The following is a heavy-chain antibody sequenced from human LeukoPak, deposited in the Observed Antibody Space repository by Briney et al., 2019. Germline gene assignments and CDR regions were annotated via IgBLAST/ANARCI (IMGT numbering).Heavy chain of an antibody. V-gene: IGHV3-9*01. CDR1: GFTFDDYA. J-gene: IGHJ4*02. CDR2: ISWNSGSI. D-gene: IGHD3-22*01. CDR3: AKDWDYDSSGFNY. Sequence: PGGSLRLSCAASGFTFDDYAMHWVRQAPGKGLEWVSGISWNSGSIGYADSMKGRFTISRDNAKNSLYLQMNSLRAEDTALYYCAKDWDYDSSGFNYWGQGTLVTVSS.